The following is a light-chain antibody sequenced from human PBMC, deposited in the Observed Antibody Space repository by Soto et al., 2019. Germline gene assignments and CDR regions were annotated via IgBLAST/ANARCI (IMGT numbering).Light chain of an antibody. CDR2: DVN. Sequence: QSALTQPRSVSGSPGQSVAISCTGTSRDVGNYNYASWYQQHPGKAPKVIIYDVNKRPSGVPDRFSGSKSGNTASLTISGLQAEDEADYYCCSYAGSPYVFGTGTKVTVL. CDR3: CSYAGSPYV. CDR1: SRDVGNYNY. J-gene: IGLJ1*01. V-gene: IGLV2-11*01.